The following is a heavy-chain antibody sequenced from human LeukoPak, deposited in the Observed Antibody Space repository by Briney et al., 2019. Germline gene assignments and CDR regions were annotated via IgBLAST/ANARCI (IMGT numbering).Heavy chain of an antibody. J-gene: IGHJ4*02. Sequence: PGGSLRLSCAASGFAFSSYGMHWVRQAPGKGLEWVAVIWYDGSNKYYADSVKGRFTISRDNSKNTLYLQMNSLRAEDTAVYYCAREARGHLAVADRTLDYWGQGTLVTVSS. V-gene: IGHV3-33*01. CDR3: AREARGHLAVADRTLDY. CDR2: IWYDGSNK. CDR1: GFAFSSYG. D-gene: IGHD6-19*01.